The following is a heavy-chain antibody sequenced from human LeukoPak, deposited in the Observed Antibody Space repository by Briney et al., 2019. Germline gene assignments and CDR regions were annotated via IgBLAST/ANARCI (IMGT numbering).Heavy chain of an antibody. CDR1: GYAISDYY. Sequence: ASLKVSCKASGYAISDYYMHWVRQAPGQGLEWMGWINTNRGETNYAQQFQGRATLTRDTSINTAYMELNWLRSDDTAVYYCAKDAGKFNFGDYWGQGTLVTVSS. CDR3: AKDAGKFNFGDY. J-gene: IGHJ4*02. CDR2: INTNRGET. D-gene: IGHD2-15*01. V-gene: IGHV1-2*02.